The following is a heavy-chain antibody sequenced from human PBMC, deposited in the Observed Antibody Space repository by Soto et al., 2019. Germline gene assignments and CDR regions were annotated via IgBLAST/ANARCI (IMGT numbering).Heavy chain of an antibody. J-gene: IGHJ4*02. V-gene: IGHV4-4*07. CDR2: IQGSGNT. D-gene: IGHD1-26*01. Sequence: SETLSLTCSVSGGSISSYYWSWIRQPAGKGLEWIGRIQGSGNTNYNPSLKSRVTMSGDTSKNQFSLELSSVTAADTAVYYCARSGGSFNFDYWGQGTLGTVS. CDR3: ARSGGSFNFDY. CDR1: GGSISSYY.